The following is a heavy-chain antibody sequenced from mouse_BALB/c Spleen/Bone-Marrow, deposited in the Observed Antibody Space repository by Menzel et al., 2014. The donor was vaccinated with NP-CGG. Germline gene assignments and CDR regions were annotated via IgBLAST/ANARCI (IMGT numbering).Heavy chain of an antibody. CDR1: GYTFTSYW. Sequence: QVQLQQSGAELVRPGASVKLSCKASGYTFTSYWINWVKQRPGQGLEWIGNIYPSDSYTNYNQKFKDKATLTVDKSSSTDYMQLSSPTSEDSAVYDCTREGYYGSSYVDYWGQGTTLTVSS. J-gene: IGHJ2*01. V-gene: IGHV1-69*02. CDR3: TREGYYGSSYVDY. D-gene: IGHD1-1*01. CDR2: IYPSDSYT.